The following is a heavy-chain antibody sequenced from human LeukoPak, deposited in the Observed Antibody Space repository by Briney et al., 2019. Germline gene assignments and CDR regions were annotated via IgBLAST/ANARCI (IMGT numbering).Heavy chain of an antibody. CDR1: GGSISSYY. J-gene: IGHJ6*03. CDR2: IYYSGST. V-gene: IGHV4-59*01. Sequence: SETLSLTCTVSGGSISSYYWSWIRQPPGKGLEWIGYIYYSGSTNYNPSLKSRVTISVDTSKNQFSLKLNSVTAADTAVYFCARAVQLERPPPLIGYYYMDVWGKGTTVTVSS. D-gene: IGHD1-1*01. CDR3: ARAVQLERPPPLIGYYYMDV.